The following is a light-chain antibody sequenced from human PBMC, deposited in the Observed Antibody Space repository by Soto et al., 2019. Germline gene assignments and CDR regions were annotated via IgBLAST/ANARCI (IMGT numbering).Light chain of an antibody. V-gene: IGLV2-8*01. CDR2: EVT. CDR3: LSYTGSNTYV. J-gene: IGLJ1*01. CDR1: SSDVGGYNY. Sequence: QSVLTQPPSASGSPGQPVTISCTGTSSDVGGYNYVSWYQQHPGKAPKLMIYEVTKRPSGVPDRFSGSKSGNTASLTVSGLQAEDEAEYYCLSYTGSNTYVFGTGTKVTVL.